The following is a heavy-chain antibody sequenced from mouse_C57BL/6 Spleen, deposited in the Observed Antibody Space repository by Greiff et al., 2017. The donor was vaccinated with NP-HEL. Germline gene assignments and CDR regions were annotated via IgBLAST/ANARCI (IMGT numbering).Heavy chain of an antibody. D-gene: IGHD1-1*01. V-gene: IGHV1-42*01. CDR1: GYSFTGYY. Sequence: EVQLQQSGPELVKPGASVKISCKASGYSFTGYYMNWVKQSPEKSLEWIGEINPSTGGTTYNQKFKAKATLTVDKSSSTAYMQLKSLTSEDSAVYYCARLGTVLDFDYWGQGTTLTVSS. J-gene: IGHJ2*01. CDR3: ARLGTVLDFDY. CDR2: INPSTGGT.